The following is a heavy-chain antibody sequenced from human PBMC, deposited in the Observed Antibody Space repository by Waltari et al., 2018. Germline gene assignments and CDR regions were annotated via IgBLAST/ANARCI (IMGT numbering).Heavy chain of an antibody. V-gene: IGHV1-18*01. J-gene: IGHJ3*01. CDR1: GFTFTSNA. D-gene: IGHD3-16*01. Sequence: QVQLVQSGGEVKKPGASVKVSCKTSGFTFTSNAISWVRPAPGQGLEWMGWVNGYNGDTNYAEKLQGRLTVTTDSSTSTAYMELRSLRSDDTAVYFCAGGVIGGGFDVWGQGTMVTVSS. CDR3: AGGVIGGGFDV. CDR2: VNGYNGDT.